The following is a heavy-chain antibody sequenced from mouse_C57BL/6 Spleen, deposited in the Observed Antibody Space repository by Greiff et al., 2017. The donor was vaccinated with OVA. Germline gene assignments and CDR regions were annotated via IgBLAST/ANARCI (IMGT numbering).Heavy chain of an antibody. CDR2: IDPETGGT. V-gene: IGHV1-15*01. CDR3: TRILRRDWYFDV. CDR1: GYTFTDYE. J-gene: IGHJ1*03. D-gene: IGHD1-1*01. Sequence: QVQLQQSGAELVRPGASVTLSCKASGYTFTDYEMHWVKQTPVHGLEWIGAIDPETGGTAYNQKFKGKAILTADKSSSTAYMELRSLTSEDSAVYYCTRILRRDWYFDVWGTGTTVTVSS.